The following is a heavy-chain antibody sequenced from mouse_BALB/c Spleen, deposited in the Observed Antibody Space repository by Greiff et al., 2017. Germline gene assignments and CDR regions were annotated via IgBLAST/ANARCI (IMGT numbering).Heavy chain of an antibody. V-gene: IGHV5-6-3*01. Sequence: EVQVVESGGGLVKPGGSLKLSCAASGFTFSSYGMSWVRQTPDKRLELVATINSNGGSTYYPDSVKGRFTISRDNAKNTLYLQMSSLKSEDTAMYYCARRQLGLNYWGQGTTLTVSS. CDR3: ARRQLGLNY. CDR1: GFTFSSYG. CDR2: INSNGGST. D-gene: IGHD3-2*01. J-gene: IGHJ2*01.